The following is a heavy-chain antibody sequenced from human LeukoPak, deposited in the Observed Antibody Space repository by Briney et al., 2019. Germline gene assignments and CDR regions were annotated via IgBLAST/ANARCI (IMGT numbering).Heavy chain of an antibody. V-gene: IGHV3-30*04. CDR1: GFTFSSYA. D-gene: IGHD1-26*01. Sequence: GGSLRLSCAASGFTFSSYAMHWVRQAPGKGLEWVAVISYDGSNKYYADSVKGRFTISRDNSKNTLYPQMNSLRAEDTAVYYCARAGASEWELGYYWGQGTLVTVSS. CDR3: ARAGASEWELGYY. CDR2: ISYDGSNK. J-gene: IGHJ4*02.